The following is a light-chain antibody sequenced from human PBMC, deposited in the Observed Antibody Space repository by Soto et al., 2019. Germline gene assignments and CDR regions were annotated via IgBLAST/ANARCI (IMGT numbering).Light chain of an antibody. J-gene: IGLJ3*02. CDR2: RNN. CDR3: AAWDDSLSGWV. CDR1: SSNIGSNY. V-gene: IGLV1-47*01. Sequence: QAVLTQPPSASGTPGQRVTISCSGSSSNIGSNYVYWYQQLPGTAPKLLIYRNNQRPSWVPDRFSGSKSGTSASLAISGLRSEDEDDYYCAAWDDSLSGWVFGGGTKLTVL.